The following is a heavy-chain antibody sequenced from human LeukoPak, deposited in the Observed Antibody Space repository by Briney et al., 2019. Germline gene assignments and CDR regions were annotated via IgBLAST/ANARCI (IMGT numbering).Heavy chain of an antibody. CDR3: ARGRYGVYYYYYMDV. Sequence: SETLSLTCAVYGGSFSDYHWNWIRQPPGQGLEWIGEINHGGSTNYNSSLKSRVTISVDTSKNQFSLKLSSVTAADTAVYYCARGRYGVYYYYYMDVWGKGTTVTISS. CDR2: INHGGST. CDR1: GGSFSDYH. J-gene: IGHJ6*03. D-gene: IGHD4-17*01. V-gene: IGHV4-34*01.